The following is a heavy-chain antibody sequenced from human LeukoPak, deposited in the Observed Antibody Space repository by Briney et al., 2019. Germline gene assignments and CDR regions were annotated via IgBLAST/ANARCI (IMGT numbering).Heavy chain of an antibody. V-gene: IGHV1-69*04. Sequence: SVKVSCKASGGTFSSYAISWVRQAPGQGLEWMGRIIPILGIANYAQKFQGRVTITADKSASTAYMELSSLRSEDTAVYYCARVTNVEKATILESYGMDVWGQGTTVTVSS. D-gene: IGHD5-24*01. CDR1: GGTFSSYA. J-gene: IGHJ6*02. CDR3: ARVTNVEKATILESYGMDV. CDR2: IIPILGIA.